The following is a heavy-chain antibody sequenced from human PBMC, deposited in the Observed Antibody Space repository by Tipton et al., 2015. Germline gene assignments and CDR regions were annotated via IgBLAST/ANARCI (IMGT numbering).Heavy chain of an antibody. CDR3: ARGGAGYYYDSVGYLS. Sequence: TLSLTCSVSGGSVTSNNFWSWIRQPPGKGLEWIGYIFHSGSTSYNPSLRSRVFISIDTSKNQFSLKLNSVTAADTAVYYCARGGAGYYYDSVGYLSWGQGTLVTVSS. J-gene: IGHJ5*02. CDR1: GGSVTSNNF. V-gene: IGHV4-61*01. CDR2: IFHSGST. D-gene: IGHD3-22*01.